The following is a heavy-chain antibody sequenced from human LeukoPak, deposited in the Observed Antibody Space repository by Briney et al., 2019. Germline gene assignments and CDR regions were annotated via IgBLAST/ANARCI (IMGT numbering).Heavy chain of an antibody. J-gene: IGHJ3*02. V-gene: IGHV1-69*01. CDR1: GGTFSSYA. CDR2: IIPIYGTA. Sequence: SVKVSCKASGGTFSSYAISWVRQAPGQGLEWMGGIIPIYGTANYAQKFQGRDTITADESTSTAYMELSSLRSEDTAVYYCARTPPYQLPSDDAFDIWGQGTMVTVSS. CDR3: ARTPPYQLPSDDAFDI. D-gene: IGHD2-2*01.